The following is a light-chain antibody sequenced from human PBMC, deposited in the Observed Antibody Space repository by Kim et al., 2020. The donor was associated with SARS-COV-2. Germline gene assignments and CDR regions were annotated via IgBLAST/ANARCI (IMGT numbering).Light chain of an antibody. V-gene: IGKV1-12*01. CDR3: QRADSFPLG. Sequence: DIQMTQSPSPVSASVGDRVTITCRASQDISSWLVWYQQKPGKAPKLLISAASSLQSGVPSRFSGSGSGTDFTLTISSLQPEDFASYYCQRADSFPLGFGGGTKVDIK. CDR2: AAS. CDR1: QDISSW. J-gene: IGKJ4*01.